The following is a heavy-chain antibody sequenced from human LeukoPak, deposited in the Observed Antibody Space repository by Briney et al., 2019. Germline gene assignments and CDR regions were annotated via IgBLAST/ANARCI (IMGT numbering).Heavy chain of an antibody. CDR2: INPSGGST. Sequence: ASVKVSCKASGYTFTSYYMHWVRQAPGQGLEWMGIINPSGGSTSYAQKFQGRVTMTRDTSTSTVYMELSSLRSEDTAVYYCARDPIPGIAAAGDAFDIWGQGTMVTVSS. CDR3: ARDPIPGIAAAGDAFDI. V-gene: IGHV1-46*01. D-gene: IGHD6-13*01. J-gene: IGHJ3*02. CDR1: GYTFTSYY.